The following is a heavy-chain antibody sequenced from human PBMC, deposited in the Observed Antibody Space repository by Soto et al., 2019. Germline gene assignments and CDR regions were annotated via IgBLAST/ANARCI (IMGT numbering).Heavy chain of an antibody. CDR2: ISFDGSNK. J-gene: IGHJ4*01. CDR3: GGGQYYFDY. CDR1: GFPFTTYG. Sequence: QVQLVESGGGVVQPGTSLRLSCVASGFPFTTYGMHWVREGPGKGLEWVAVISFDGSNKYYADSVKGRFTISRDNSKNALCLEMSRLRPEDTALYYWGGGQYYFDYRGQGTLVTVSS. D-gene: IGHD3-10*01. V-gene: IGHV3-30*03.